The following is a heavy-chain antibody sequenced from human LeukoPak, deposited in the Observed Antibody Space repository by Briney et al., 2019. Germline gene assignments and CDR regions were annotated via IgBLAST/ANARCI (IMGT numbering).Heavy chain of an antibody. V-gene: IGHV4-59*11. J-gene: IGHJ5*01. CDR2: IYYSGST. Sequence: SETLSLTCTVSGGSISSHYWSWIRQPPGKGLEWIGYIYYSGSTNYNPSLKSRVTISVDTSKNQFSLKLSSVTAADTAVYYCARTSWGFNWFDSWGQGTLVTVSS. CDR1: GGSISSHY. CDR3: ARTSWGFNWFDS. D-gene: IGHD2-2*01.